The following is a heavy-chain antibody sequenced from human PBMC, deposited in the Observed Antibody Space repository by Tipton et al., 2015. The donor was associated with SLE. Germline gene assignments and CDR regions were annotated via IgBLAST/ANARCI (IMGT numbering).Heavy chain of an antibody. CDR3: ARTVMEYRSDLFDWYFDL. Sequence: TLSLTCAVSGNSISNDCFWGWIRQPPGKGLEWIGSIYYNGNTYYNPSLKSRVTISADTSKKQFSLKLNSVTAADTAVYFCARTVMEYRSDLFDWYFDLWGRGSLVTVSS. V-gene: IGHV4-38-2*01. D-gene: IGHD3-9*01. CDR1: GNSISNDCF. J-gene: IGHJ2*01. CDR2: IYYNGNT.